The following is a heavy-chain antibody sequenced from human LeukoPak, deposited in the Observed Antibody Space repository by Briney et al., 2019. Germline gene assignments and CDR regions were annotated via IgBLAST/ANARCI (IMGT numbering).Heavy chain of an antibody. Sequence: GESLKISCKGSGYSFTSYWIGWVRQMPGKGLEWMGIIFPGDSDTRYSPSFQGQVTISADKSITTAYLQWSSLKASDTAMYYCASHTYCGGDCYLNPIDAFDIWGQGTMVTVSS. D-gene: IGHD2-21*02. CDR3: ASHTYCGGDCYLNPIDAFDI. CDR1: GYSFTSYW. J-gene: IGHJ3*02. V-gene: IGHV5-51*01. CDR2: IFPGDSDT.